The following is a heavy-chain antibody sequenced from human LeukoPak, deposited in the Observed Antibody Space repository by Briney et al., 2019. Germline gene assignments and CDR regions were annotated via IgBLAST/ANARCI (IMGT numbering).Heavy chain of an antibody. D-gene: IGHD3-10*01. J-gene: IGHJ5*02. V-gene: IGHV4-59*01. CDR3: ARGQLGSGMDDP. CDR1: GVSITSYH. CDR2: ISYSGSA. Sequence: PSETLSLTCTVTGVSITSYHWSWIRQPPGKGLEWIGYISYSGSANYNPSLKSRATIPLDTSKNQFSLRLTSVTPADTAVYYCARGQLGSGMDDPWGQGTLVTVSS.